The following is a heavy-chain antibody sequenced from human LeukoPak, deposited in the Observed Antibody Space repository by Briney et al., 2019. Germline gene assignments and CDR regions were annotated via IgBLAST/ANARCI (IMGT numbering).Heavy chain of an antibody. CDR3: ARLAPSYYDFWSGYWSTEDYYYYYGMDV. J-gene: IGHJ6*02. D-gene: IGHD3-3*01. Sequence: GGSLRLSCAASGVTLSTYAMSWARQAPGKGLEWVSYISSSSGTIYYADSVKGRFTISRDNAKNSLYLQMNSLRAEDTAVYYCARLAPSYYDFWSGYWSTEDYYYYYGMDVWGQGTTVTVSS. V-gene: IGHV3-48*04. CDR1: GVTLSTYA. CDR2: ISSSSGTI.